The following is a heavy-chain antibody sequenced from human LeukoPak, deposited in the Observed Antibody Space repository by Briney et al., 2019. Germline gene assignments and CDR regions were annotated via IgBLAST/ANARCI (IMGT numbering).Heavy chain of an antibody. Sequence: KPSETLSLTCTVSGGSISSSSYYWGWIRQPPGKGLEWIGSIYYSGSTYYNPSLKSRATISVDTSKNQFSLKLSSVTAADTAVYYCARGVSGVAAAGTLYYYYYMDVWGKGTTVTVSS. J-gene: IGHJ6*03. V-gene: IGHV4-39*01. CDR3: ARGVSGVAAAGTLYYYYYMDV. CDR2: IYYSGST. CDR1: GGSISSSSYY. D-gene: IGHD6-13*01.